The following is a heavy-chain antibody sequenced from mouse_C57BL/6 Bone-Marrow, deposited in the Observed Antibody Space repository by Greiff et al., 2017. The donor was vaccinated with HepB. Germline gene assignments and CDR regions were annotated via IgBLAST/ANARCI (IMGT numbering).Heavy chain of an antibody. Sequence: LQESGAELAKPGASVKLSCKASGYTFTSYWMHWVKQRPGQGLEWIGYINPSSGYTKYNQKFKDEATLTADKSSSTAYMQLSSLTYEDSAVYYCARAGYYVFYWGQGTTLTVSS. CDR3: ARAGYYVFY. V-gene: IGHV1-7*01. CDR2: INPSSGYT. D-gene: IGHD2-3*01. J-gene: IGHJ2*01. CDR1: GYTFTSYW.